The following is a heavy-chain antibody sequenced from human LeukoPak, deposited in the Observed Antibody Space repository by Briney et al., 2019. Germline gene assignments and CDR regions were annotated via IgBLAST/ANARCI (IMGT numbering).Heavy chain of an antibody. Sequence: GSLRLSCAASGFTFSSYSMNWVRQAPGKGLEWVSSISSSSSYIYYADSVKGRFTISRDNAKNSLYLQMNSLRAEDTAVYYCASSGIAAVTSLSDYWGQGTLVTVSS. CDR2: ISSSSSYI. D-gene: IGHD6-13*01. CDR3: ASSGIAAVTSLSDY. J-gene: IGHJ4*02. CDR1: GFTFSSYS. V-gene: IGHV3-21*01.